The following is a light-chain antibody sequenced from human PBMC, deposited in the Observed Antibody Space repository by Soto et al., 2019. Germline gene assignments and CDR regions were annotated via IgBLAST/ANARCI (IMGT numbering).Light chain of an antibody. V-gene: IGKV1-27*01. J-gene: IGKJ1*01. Sequence: DIQMTQSPSSLSASVGDRVTITCRASQVIGNYLAWYQQKPGKVPKLLIYGAYTLQSGVPSRFSGSGSGTDFTLTISRLEPEDFAVYYCQQYGSSPLTFGQGTKVDIK. CDR2: GAY. CDR1: QVIGNY. CDR3: QQYGSSPLT.